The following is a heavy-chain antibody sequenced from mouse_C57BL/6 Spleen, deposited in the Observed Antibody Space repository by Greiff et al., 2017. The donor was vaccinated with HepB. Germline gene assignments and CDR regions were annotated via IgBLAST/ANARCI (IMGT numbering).Heavy chain of an antibody. D-gene: IGHD4-1*01. J-gene: IGHJ3*01. V-gene: IGHV10-1*01. Sequence: EAGGGLVQPKGSLKLSCAASGFSFNTYAMHWVRQAPGKGLEWVARIRSKSNNYATYYADSVKDRFTISRDDSESMLYLQMNNLKTEDTAMYYCVRDPGTAYWGQGTLVTVSA. CDR2: IRSKSNNYAT. CDR3: VRDPGTAY. CDR1: GFSFNTYA.